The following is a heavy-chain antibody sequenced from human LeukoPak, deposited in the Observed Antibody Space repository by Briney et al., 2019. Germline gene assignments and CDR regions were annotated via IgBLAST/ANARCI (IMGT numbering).Heavy chain of an antibody. J-gene: IGHJ4*02. V-gene: IGHV3-53*05. Sequence: GGYLRLSCTLFGFNVGTNYMTWVRQAPGKGLEWVSVIYSGDNSYYEDSVRGRFTISRDGPRNTLYLQMSSLRAEDTAVYYCVKSPTAYSSGWPRWDYWGQGTLVTVSS. D-gene: IGHD6-19*01. CDR3: VKSPTAYSSGWPRWDY. CDR2: IYSGDNS. CDR1: GFNVGTNY.